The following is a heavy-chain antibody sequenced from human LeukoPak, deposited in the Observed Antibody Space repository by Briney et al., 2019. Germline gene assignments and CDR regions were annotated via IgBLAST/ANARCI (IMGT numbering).Heavy chain of an antibody. D-gene: IGHD4-17*01. CDR2: ISSSGSTI. Sequence: GGSLRLSCAASGFTFSSYEMNWVRQAPGKGLEWVSYISSSGSTIYYADSVKGRFTISRDNAKNSLYLQMNSLRAEDTAVYYCARTIDDYVFNWFDPWGQGTLVTVSS. CDR1: GFTFSSYE. CDR3: ARTIDDYVFNWFDP. V-gene: IGHV3-48*03. J-gene: IGHJ5*02.